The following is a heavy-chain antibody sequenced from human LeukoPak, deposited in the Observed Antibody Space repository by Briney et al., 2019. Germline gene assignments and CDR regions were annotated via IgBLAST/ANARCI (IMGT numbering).Heavy chain of an antibody. V-gene: IGHV6-1*01. J-gene: IGHJ4*02. D-gene: IGHD3-9*01. CDR1: GDSVSSNSAA. Sequence: SQTLSLTCVISGDSVSSNSAAWNWIRQSPSRGLEWLGRTYYRSKWYSYSAVSVKSRIIINPDTSKNQFSLQLNSVTPEDTAVYYCARESPSFDWLLDYWGQGTLVTVSS. CDR3: ARESPSFDWLLDY. CDR2: TYYRSKWYS.